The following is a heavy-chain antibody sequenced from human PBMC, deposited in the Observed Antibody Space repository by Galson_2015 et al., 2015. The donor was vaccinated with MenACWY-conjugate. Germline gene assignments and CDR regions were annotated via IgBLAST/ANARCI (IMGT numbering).Heavy chain of an antibody. V-gene: IGHV3-11*05. CDR2: IRKGDYT. J-gene: IGHJ2*01. CDR3: ARERHVGGAKFLDI. CDR1: GFPFSDFY. D-gene: IGHD2-21*01. Sequence: SLRLSCAASGFPFSDFYMTWIRQAPGKGPEWTSSIRKGDYTGYADSVKGRFIISRDNSKNSVFLQMTSLRVEDTAVYYCARERHVGGAKFLDIWGRGTLVTVSS.